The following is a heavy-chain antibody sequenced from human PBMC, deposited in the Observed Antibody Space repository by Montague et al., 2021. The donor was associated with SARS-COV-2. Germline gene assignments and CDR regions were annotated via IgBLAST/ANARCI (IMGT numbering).Heavy chain of an antibody. V-gene: IGHV6-1*01. J-gene: IGHJ6*02. CDR3: TSGREGNYNVMDV. CDR2: TYCRSKWYN. CDR1: GDSVSSNSAT. Sequence: CAISGDSVSSNSATWNWVRQSPSRGLEWLGRTYCRSKWYNDYAVSVRGRVTINPDTSKNQFSLQLNSVTPEDTAIYYCTSGREGNYNVMDVWGQGTTVTASS. D-gene: IGHD1-1*01.